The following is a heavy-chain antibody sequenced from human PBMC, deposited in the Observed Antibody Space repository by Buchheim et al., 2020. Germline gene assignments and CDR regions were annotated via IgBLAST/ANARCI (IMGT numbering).Heavy chain of an antibody. D-gene: IGHD2-2*02. J-gene: IGHJ6*03. CDR2: ISYDGSNK. Sequence: QVQLVESGGGVVQPGRSLRLSCAASGFTFSTYGMHGVRQAPGKGLEWVAVISYDGSNKYYADSVKGRFTISRDNSKNTLYLQLNSLRAEDTAVYYCAKALLLYAYYYYYYMDVWGKGTT. CDR1: GFTFSTYG. CDR3: AKALLLYAYYYYYYMDV. V-gene: IGHV3-30*18.